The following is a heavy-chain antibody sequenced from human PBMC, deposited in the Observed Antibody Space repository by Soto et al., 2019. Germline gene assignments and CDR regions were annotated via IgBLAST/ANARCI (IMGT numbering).Heavy chain of an antibody. CDR1: GFTFSSYV. CDR3: AKDLEGYCTTTSCYTYFGLDV. CDR2: ISYDGSNK. V-gene: IGHV3-30*18. J-gene: IGHJ6*02. D-gene: IGHD2-2*01. Sequence: LRLSFAASGFTFSSYVMHWVRQAPGKGLEWVAVISYDGSNKYYADSVKGRFTISRDNSKHTLYLQMNSLRPEDTAVYYCAKDLEGYCTTTSCYTYFGLDVWGQGTTVTVSS.